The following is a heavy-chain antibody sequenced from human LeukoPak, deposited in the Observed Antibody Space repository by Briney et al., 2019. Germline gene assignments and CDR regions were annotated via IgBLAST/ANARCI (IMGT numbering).Heavy chain of an antibody. CDR1: GYTFSNYG. V-gene: IGHV1-18*01. CDR3: ARGRDGYNPTADY. CDR2: ISAFNGNT. D-gene: IGHD5-24*01. J-gene: IGHJ4*02. Sequence: GASVKVSCKASGYTFSNYGISWVRQAPGQGLEWMGWISAFNGNTVYAQKVQGRVTMTTDTSTSTAYMELRGLRSDDTAVYYCARGRDGYNPTADYWGQGTLVTVSS.